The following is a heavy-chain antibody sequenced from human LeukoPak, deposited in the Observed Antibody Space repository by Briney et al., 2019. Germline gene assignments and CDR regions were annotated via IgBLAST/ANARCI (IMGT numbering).Heavy chain of an antibody. J-gene: IGHJ6*02. D-gene: IGHD3-3*01. Sequence: PSETLSLTCTVSGGSIRSSYYYWGWIRQPPGKGLEWIGYIYYSGSTNYNPSLKSRVTISVDTSKNQFSLKLSSVTAADTAVYYCARTTSFWSGYYLPSDYYYYGMDVWGQGTTVTVSS. CDR3: ARTTSFWSGYYLPSDYYYYGMDV. CDR2: IYYSGST. V-gene: IGHV4-61*05. CDR1: GGSIRSSYYY.